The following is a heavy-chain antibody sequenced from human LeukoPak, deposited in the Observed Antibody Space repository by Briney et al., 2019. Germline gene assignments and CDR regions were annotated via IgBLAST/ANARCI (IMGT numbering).Heavy chain of an antibody. CDR1: GFTFDDYA. Sequence: GGSLRLSCAASGFTFDDYAMHWVRQAPGKGLEWVSPISGDGGSTYYADSVKGRFTISRDNSKNSLYLQTNSLRTEDTALYYCANGGDSSSWFSFDYWGQGTLVTVSS. J-gene: IGHJ4*02. CDR2: ISGDGGST. D-gene: IGHD6-13*01. CDR3: ANGGDSSSWFSFDY. V-gene: IGHV3-43*02.